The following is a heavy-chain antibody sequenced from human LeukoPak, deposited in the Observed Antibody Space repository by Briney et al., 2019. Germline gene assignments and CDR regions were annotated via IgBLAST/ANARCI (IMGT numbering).Heavy chain of an antibody. CDR2: IYYRGTT. D-gene: IGHD3-22*01. CDR3: ARHRYYYDKSAFSFDS. CDR1: GGSITDDNYY. V-gene: IGHV4-39*01. J-gene: IGHJ4*02. Sequence: SETLSLTCSVSGGSITDDNYYWGWIRQPPGKGLGWIGAIYYRGTTSYMPFRKSRITISVVTAKNQFSLKLDSLTAADTCVYYCARHRYYYDKSAFSFDSWGQGTLVTVSS.